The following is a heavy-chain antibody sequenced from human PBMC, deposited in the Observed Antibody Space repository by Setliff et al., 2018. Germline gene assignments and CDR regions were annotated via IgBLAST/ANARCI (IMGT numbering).Heavy chain of an antibody. V-gene: IGHV4-59*04. Sequence: SETLSLTCTVSGGSISSHYWSWIRQPPGKGLEWIGYISYTGRTFYNPSLKSRVTISVDTSKNQFSLTLSSVTAADTAVYYCTRGGERYHTANWGQGLLVTVSS. CDR2: ISYTGRT. CDR3: TRGGERYHTAN. D-gene: IGHD2-2*01. J-gene: IGHJ4*02. CDR1: GGSISSHY.